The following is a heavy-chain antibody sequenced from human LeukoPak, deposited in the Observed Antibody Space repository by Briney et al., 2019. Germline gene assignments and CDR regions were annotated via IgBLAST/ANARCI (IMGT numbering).Heavy chain of an antibody. Sequence: PSETLSLTCAVYGGSFSAYYWSWIRQPPGKGLEWIGEIHHSGSTNYNPSLKSRVTISVDTSKNQFSLKLGSVTAADTAVYYCARVSQYYYDSSGYLDYWGQGTLVTVSS. J-gene: IGHJ4*02. V-gene: IGHV4-34*01. D-gene: IGHD3-22*01. CDR1: GGSFSAYY. CDR3: ARVSQYYYDSSGYLDY. CDR2: IHHSGST.